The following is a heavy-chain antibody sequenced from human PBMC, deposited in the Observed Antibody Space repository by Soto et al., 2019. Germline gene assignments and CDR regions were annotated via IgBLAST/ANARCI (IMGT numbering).Heavy chain of an antibody. V-gene: IGHV5-10-1*01. CDR1: GYSFTDYW. CDR3: ARRRCRTTSCPRNYYGMDV. CDR2: IDPSDSYI. Sequence: GDSLKISCKGSGYSFTDYWISWVRQMPGKGLEWMGRIDPSDSYINHSPSFEGHVTISADKSISTAYLQWSGLRASDSGIYYCARRRCRTTSCPRNYYGMDVWGQGTTVSVSS. D-gene: IGHD2-2*01. J-gene: IGHJ6*02.